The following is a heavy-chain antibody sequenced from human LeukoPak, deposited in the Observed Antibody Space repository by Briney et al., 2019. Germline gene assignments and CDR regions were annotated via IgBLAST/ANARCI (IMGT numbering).Heavy chain of an antibody. Sequence: SVKVSCKASGGTFSSYAISWVRQAPGQGLEWMGRIIPILGIANYAQKLQGRVMITADKSTSTAYMELSSLRSEDTAVYYCAREVTVPTHYGMDVWGQGTTVTVSS. CDR1: GGTFSSYA. D-gene: IGHD1-14*01. J-gene: IGHJ6*02. CDR3: AREVTVPTHYGMDV. CDR2: IIPILGIA. V-gene: IGHV1-69*04.